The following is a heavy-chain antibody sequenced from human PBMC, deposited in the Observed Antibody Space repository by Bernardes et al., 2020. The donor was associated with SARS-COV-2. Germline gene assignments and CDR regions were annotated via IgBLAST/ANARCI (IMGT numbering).Heavy chain of an antibody. CDR3: ARQVRQQLVRHQFDN. D-gene: IGHD6-13*01. CDR1: GGSISSNSSY. CDR2: IYYSGST. V-gene: IGHV4-39*01. Sequence: WESLRLTCTVSGGSISSNSSYWGWIPQPKGKGLEWIGSIYYSGSTYYNPSLKSRATISGDTSKNQFSLKLSSVTAADTAVYYCARQVRQQLVRHQFDNWGQGTLVTVSS. J-gene: IGHJ4*02.